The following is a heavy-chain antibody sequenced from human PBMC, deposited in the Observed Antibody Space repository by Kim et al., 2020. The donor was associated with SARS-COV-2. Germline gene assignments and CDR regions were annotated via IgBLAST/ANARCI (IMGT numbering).Heavy chain of an antibody. CDR1: GFTFSSYE. CDR3: ARSGGYSYGSVDY. CDR2: ISSNGSTI. J-gene: IGHJ4*02. D-gene: IGHD5-18*01. Sequence: GGSLRLSCAASGFTFSSYEMNWVRQAPGKGLEWVSYISSNGSTIYYADSVKGRFTISRDNAKNSLYLQMNSLRAEDTAVYYCARSGGYSYGSVDYWGQGTLVTVSS. V-gene: IGHV3-48*03.